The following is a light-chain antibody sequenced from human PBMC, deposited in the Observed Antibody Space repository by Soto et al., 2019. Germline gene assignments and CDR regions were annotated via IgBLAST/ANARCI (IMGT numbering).Light chain of an antibody. CDR1: QDITDD. CDR2: AAS. J-gene: IGKJ1*01. Sequence: DIQMTQSPSSLSASVGDRVTITCRASQDITDDLGWYQQKPGKVPKRLIYAASSLQSGVPSRFSGSASGTEFTLTISNLQPEDFAAYYCLQYHSHPRTFGQGTKVDIK. V-gene: IGKV1-17*02. CDR3: LQYHSHPRT.